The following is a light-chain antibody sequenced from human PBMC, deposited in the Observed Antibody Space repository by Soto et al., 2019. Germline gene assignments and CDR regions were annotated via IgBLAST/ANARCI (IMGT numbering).Light chain of an antibody. CDR2: SNN. V-gene: IGLV1-44*01. J-gene: IGLJ2*01. Sequence: QSVLTPPPSASGTPGQRVTMSCSGSSSNIGSNTVNWYKQLPGTAPKLLIHSNNQRPSAVPDRFSGSKSGTSASLAISGLQSEDEADYYCAAWDDRLNGHVFGGGTKLTVL. CDR1: SSNIGSNT. CDR3: AAWDDRLNGHV.